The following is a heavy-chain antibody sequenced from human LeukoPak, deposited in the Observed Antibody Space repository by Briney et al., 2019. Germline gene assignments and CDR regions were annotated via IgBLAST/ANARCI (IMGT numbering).Heavy chain of an antibody. CDR3: ARGGTAMAGFDY. CDR1: GGSISSSSYY. D-gene: IGHD5-18*01. J-gene: IGHJ4*02. CDR2: IYYSGST. V-gene: IGHV4-39*07. Sequence: SETLSLTCTVSGGSISSSSYYWGWIRQPPGKGLEWIGSIYYSGSTYYNPSLKSRVTISVDTSKNQFSLKPSSVTAADTAVYYCARGGTAMAGFDYWGQGTLVTVSS.